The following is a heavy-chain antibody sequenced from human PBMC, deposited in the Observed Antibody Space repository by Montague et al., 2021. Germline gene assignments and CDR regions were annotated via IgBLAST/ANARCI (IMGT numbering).Heavy chain of an antibody. D-gene: IGHD2-21*02. V-gene: IGHV3-23*01. CDR3: AKCITMGGHCFFDC. CDR2: ISGGTENT. CDR1: GITFSGYA. Sequence: SLRLSCAASGITFSGYAMTWVRQAPGKGLEWVSGISGGTENTYYADSVKGRFTISRDNSKNTLYLQMNSLRVDDTAAYYCAKCITMGGHCFFDCWGQGTLVTVSS. J-gene: IGHJ4*02.